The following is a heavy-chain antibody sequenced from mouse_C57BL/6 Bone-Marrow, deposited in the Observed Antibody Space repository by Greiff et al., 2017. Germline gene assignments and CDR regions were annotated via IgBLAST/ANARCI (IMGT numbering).Heavy chain of an antibody. CDR3: AKTFYYDYDGGYFDV. Sequence: QVQLQQPGAELVRPGTSVKLSCKASGYTFTSSWMHWVKQRPGQGLEWIGVFDPSDSYPNSNQKFKGKATLPVEPSSSPAYMQLRSLTSEDSAVYYCAKTFYYDYDGGYFDVWGTGTTVTVSS. D-gene: IGHD2-4*01. J-gene: IGHJ1*03. CDR1: GYTFTSSW. V-gene: IGHV1-59*01. CDR2: FDPSDSYP.